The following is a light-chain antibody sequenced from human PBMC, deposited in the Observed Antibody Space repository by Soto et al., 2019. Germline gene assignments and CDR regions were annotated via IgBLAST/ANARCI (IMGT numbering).Light chain of an antibody. CDR1: SSNIGLNT. J-gene: IGLJ1*01. V-gene: IGLV1-44*01. Sequence: QAVVTQPPSASGTPGQTVTISCSGSSSNIGLNTVNWYQHLPGTAPKLLIYTNNQRPAGVPDRFSGSKSGTSASLAISGLQSEDEADYYCAAWDDSLNGSVFGTGTKLTVL. CDR2: TNN. CDR3: AAWDDSLNGSV.